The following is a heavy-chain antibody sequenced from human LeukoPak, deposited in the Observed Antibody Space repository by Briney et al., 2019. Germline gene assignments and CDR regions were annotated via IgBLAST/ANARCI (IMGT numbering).Heavy chain of an antibody. CDR1: GFTFSSYG. Sequence: GGSLRLSCAASGFTFSSYGMHWVRQAPGKGLEWVAFIRYDGSNKYYADSVKGRFTISRDNSKNTLYLQMNSLRAEDTAVYYCAKDFGYCSGGSCRNRYYFDYWGQGTLVTVSS. CDR3: AKDFGYCSGGSCRNRYYFDY. D-gene: IGHD2-15*01. J-gene: IGHJ4*02. V-gene: IGHV3-30*02. CDR2: IRYDGSNK.